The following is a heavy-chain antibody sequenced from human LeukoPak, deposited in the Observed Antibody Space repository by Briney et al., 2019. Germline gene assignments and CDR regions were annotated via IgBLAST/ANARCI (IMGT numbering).Heavy chain of an antibody. J-gene: IGHJ4*02. CDR1: GFTFSSYE. D-gene: IGHD3-22*01. CDR3: ARNGYWVDY. CDR2: ISSSGSTI. Sequence: GGSLRLSCAASGFTFSSYEMNWVRQAPGKGLEWVSYISSSGSTIYYADSVKGRFTIPRDNAKNSLYLQMNSLRAEDTAVYYCARNGYWVDYWGQGTLVTVSS. V-gene: IGHV3-48*03.